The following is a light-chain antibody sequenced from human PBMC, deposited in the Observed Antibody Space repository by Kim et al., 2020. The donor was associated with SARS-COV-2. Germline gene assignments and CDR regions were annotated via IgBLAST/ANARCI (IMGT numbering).Light chain of an antibody. J-gene: IGLJ2*01. Sequence: RGTISCSGSSCNIVAGFDVHWYQHSPGKAPKLLIFGNTVRPSGVPDRFSGSRSGTSASLAITGLQTEDEADYYCQSFDSGLSGLLFGGGTQLTVL. CDR3: QSFDSGLSGLL. CDR1: SCNIVAGFD. V-gene: IGLV1-40*01. CDR2: GNT.